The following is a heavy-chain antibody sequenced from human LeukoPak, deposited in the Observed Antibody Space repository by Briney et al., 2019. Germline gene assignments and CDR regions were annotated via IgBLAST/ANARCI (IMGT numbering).Heavy chain of an antibody. CDR2: IYYSGST. Sequence: PSETLSLTCTVSGGSLSSYYWSWIRQPPGKGLAWIGYIYYSGSTNYNPSLKSRVTISVDTSKNQFSLKLSSVTAADTAVYYCARVVTIFGVGRYYYYYMDVWGKGTTVTVSS. J-gene: IGHJ6*03. CDR3: ARVVTIFGVGRYYYYYMDV. CDR1: GGSLSSYY. D-gene: IGHD3-3*01. V-gene: IGHV4-59*01.